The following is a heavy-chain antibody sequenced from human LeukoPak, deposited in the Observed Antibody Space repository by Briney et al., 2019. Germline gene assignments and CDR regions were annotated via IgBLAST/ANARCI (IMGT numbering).Heavy chain of an antibody. Sequence: SETLSLTCAVYGGSFSGYYWSWIRQPQGKGLEWIAEINHSGSTNYNPSLMSRVTISIDTSKNQFSLELSSVTAADTAVYYCARGEIFYYGSGSYYAPFDLWGQGTLVTVSS. V-gene: IGHV4-34*01. J-gene: IGHJ5*02. CDR2: INHSGST. CDR1: GGSFSGYY. CDR3: ARGEIFYYGSGSYYAPFDL. D-gene: IGHD3-10*01.